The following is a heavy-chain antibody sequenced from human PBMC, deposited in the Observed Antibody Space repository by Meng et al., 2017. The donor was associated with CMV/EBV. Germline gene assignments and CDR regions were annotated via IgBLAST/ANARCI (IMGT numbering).Heavy chain of an antibody. CDR1: GFTFSNAW. D-gene: IGHD2-2*01. V-gene: IGHV3-15*01. CDR2: IKSKTDGGTT. J-gene: IGHJ4*02. CDR3: ARDRPTRKSNPNIVVVPGGVDY. Sequence: GESLKISCAASGFTFSNAWMSWVRQAPGKGLEWVGRIKSKTDGGTTDYAAPVKGRFTISRDDSKNTLYLQMNSLKTEDTAVYYCARDRPTRKSNPNIVVVPGGVDYWGQGTLVTVSS.